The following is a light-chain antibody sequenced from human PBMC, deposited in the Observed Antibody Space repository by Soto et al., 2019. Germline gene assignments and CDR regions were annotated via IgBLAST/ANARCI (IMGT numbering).Light chain of an antibody. J-gene: IGLJ1*01. CDR3: SSYTSSSTYV. V-gene: IGLV2-18*02. CDR1: SSDVGNSNG. Sequence: QSVLTQPPSVPGSPGQSVAISCTGTSSDVGNSNGVSWYHQPPGTAPKLIIYDVNNRPSGVPDRLSGSKSGNTASLTISGLQAEDEGDYYCSSYTSSSTYVFGTGTKVTVL. CDR2: DVN.